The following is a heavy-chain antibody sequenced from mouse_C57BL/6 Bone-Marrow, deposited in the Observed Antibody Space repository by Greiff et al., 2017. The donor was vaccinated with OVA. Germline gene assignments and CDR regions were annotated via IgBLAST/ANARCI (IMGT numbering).Heavy chain of an antibody. V-gene: IGHV5-16*01. D-gene: IGHD2-5*01. CDR3: ARSGGYSNYLHWYFDV. CDR1: GFTFSDYY. J-gene: IGHJ1*03. CDR2: INYDGSST. Sequence: EVKVVESEGGLVQPGSSMKLSCTASGFTFSDYYMAWVRQVPEKGLEWVANINYDGSSTYYLDSLKSRFIISRDNAKNILYLQMSSLKSEDTATYYCARSGGYSNYLHWYFDVWGTGTTVTVSS.